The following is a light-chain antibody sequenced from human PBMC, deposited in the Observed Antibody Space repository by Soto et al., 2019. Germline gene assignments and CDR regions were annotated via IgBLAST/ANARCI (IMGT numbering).Light chain of an antibody. J-gene: IGKJ1*01. V-gene: IGKV3-20*01. CDR1: QSVSSSY. Sequence: EIVYTQSKVTLSVSPFERSKIYCSSSQSVSSSYLAWYQQKPGQAPRLLIYGASSRATGIPDRFSGSGSGTDFTLSISRLEPEDFAVYYCQQYGSSPWTFGQGTKVDIK. CDR2: GAS. CDR3: QQYGSSPWT.